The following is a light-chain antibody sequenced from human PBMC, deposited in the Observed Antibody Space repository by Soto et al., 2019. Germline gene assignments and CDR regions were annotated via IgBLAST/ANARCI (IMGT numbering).Light chain of an antibody. J-gene: IGLJ1*01. V-gene: IGLV2-14*03. CDR1: HNDIGTYDY. CDR2: GVT. CDR3: SSFTSDRIYV. Sequence: QSALTQPTSVSGSPGQSITISCTGNHNDIGTYDYVSWYQQHPGRAPRLLIYGVTTRPSGISDRFSASKSRLTASLTISELQPEDESDYYGSSFTSDRIYVVGTGNKVTV.